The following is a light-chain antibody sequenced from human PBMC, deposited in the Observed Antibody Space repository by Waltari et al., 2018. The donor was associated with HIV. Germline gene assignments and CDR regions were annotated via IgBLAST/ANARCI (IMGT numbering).Light chain of an antibody. CDR2: GAS. CDR1: QSASSTY. CDR3: QQYGGSPPGIT. J-gene: IGKJ5*01. Sequence: EIVLTQSPGTLSLSPGERATLSCRASQSASSTYLAWYQQKPDQAPRLLIYGASTRATGIPDRFSGSGSGTDFTLTISRLEPEDFAVYYCQQYGGSPPGITFGQGTRLEIK. V-gene: IGKV3-20*01.